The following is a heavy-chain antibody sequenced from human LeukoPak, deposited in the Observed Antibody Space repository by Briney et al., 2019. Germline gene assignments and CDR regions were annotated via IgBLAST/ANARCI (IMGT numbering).Heavy chain of an antibody. V-gene: IGHV3-21*01. J-gene: IGHJ3*02. CDR2: ISSSGGYI. CDR3: ARNLASPYSGYDSKAFDI. Sequence: GGSLRLSCAASGFTFSSYSMNWVRQAPGKGLEWVSSISSSGGYIYYADSVKGRFTISRDNAKNSLYLQMNSLRAEDTAVYYCARNLASPYSGYDSKAFDIWGQGTMVTVSS. CDR1: GFTFSSYS. D-gene: IGHD5-12*01.